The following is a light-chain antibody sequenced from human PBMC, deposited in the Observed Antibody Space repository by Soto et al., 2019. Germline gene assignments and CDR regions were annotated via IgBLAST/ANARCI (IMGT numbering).Light chain of an antibody. CDR3: SSFRISSSLVL. J-gene: IGLJ2*01. Sequence: QSALTQPASVSGSPGQSITISCTGTSSDVGDDNYVSWYQQRPGKAPKLMIYDVSNRPSGVSDRFSGSKSGNTASLTISGLQAEDEADYYCSSFRISSSLVLFGGGTKLTVL. CDR1: SSDVGDDNY. V-gene: IGLV2-14*03. CDR2: DVS.